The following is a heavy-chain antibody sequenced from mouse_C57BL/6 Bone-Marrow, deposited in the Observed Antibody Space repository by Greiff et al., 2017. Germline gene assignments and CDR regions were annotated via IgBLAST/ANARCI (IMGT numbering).Heavy chain of an antibody. Sequence: QVQLQQPGAELVKPGASVKLSCKASGYTFTSYWMHWVKQRPGQGLEWIGMFHPNSGSTNYNEKFKSKATLTVDKSSSTAYLQHNSLSSEDATVYYCERSRAMDYWGQGTSVTVSS. CDR1: GYTFTSYW. J-gene: IGHJ4*01. V-gene: IGHV1-64*01. CDR3: ERSRAMDY. CDR2: FHPNSGST.